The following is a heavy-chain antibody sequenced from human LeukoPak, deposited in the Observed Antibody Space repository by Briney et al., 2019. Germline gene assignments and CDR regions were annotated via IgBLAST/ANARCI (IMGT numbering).Heavy chain of an antibody. Sequence: SETLSLTCPVSDGSISSYYWSWIRQPAGKGLEWIGCIYTSGSTNYNPSLKSRVTMSVDTSKNQFSLKLSSVTAADTAVYYCARGGGSRSFDYWGQGTLVTVSS. CDR1: DGSISSYY. J-gene: IGHJ4*02. D-gene: IGHD3-16*01. V-gene: IGHV4-4*07. CDR3: ARGGGSRSFDY. CDR2: IYTSGST.